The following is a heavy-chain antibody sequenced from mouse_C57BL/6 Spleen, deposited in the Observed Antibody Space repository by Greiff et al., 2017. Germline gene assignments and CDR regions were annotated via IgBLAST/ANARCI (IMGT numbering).Heavy chain of an antibody. V-gene: IGHV1-61*01. Sequence: QVQLQQPGAELVRPGSSVKLSCKASGYTFTSYWMDWVKQRPGQGLEWIGNIYPSDSETHYNQQFKGKATWTVDKSSSTAYRQLSSLTSEDSAVYYCARRGGIYEYDEYYAMDDWGQGTSVTVAS. CDR2: IYPSDSET. D-gene: IGHD2-4*01. CDR3: ARRGGIYEYDEYYAMDD. J-gene: IGHJ4*01. CDR1: GYTFTSYW.